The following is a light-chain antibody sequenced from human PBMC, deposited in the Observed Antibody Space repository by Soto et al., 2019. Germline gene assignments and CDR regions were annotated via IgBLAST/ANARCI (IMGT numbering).Light chain of an antibody. CDR1: QSVSSY. V-gene: IGKV3-20*01. CDR3: QQYGSSPFT. CDR2: GAS. Sequence: EIVLTQSPGTLSLSPGERATLSCRASQSVSSYLAWYQQKPGQAPRLLIYGASNRATGIPDRFSGSGSGTDFTLTISRLKPEDFAVYYCQQYGSSPFTFGPGTKVDIK. J-gene: IGKJ3*01.